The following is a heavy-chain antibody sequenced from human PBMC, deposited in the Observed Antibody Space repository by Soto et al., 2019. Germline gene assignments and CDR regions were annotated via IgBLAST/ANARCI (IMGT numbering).Heavy chain of an antibody. V-gene: IGHV4-39*01. D-gene: IGHD6-6*01. Sequence: SETLSLTCTVSGGSISSSSYYWGWIRQPPGKGLEWIGSIYYSGSTYYNPSLKSRVTISVDTSKNQFSLKLSSVTAADTAVYYCARHRPPAARPMGYFDYWGQGTLVTVSS. CDR1: GGSISSSSYY. J-gene: IGHJ4*02. CDR3: ARHRPPAARPMGYFDY. CDR2: IYYSGST.